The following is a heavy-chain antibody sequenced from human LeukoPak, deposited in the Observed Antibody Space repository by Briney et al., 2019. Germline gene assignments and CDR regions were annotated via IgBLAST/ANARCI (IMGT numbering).Heavy chain of an antibody. Sequence: SETLSLTCAVYGGSFSGYYWSWIRQPPGKGLEWIGEVNQNGGTNYNPSLKSRVTISVDTSKNQFSLSLSSVTAADTAFYYCARGNWNVRFAPWGQGTLVTVSS. V-gene: IGHV4-34*01. J-gene: IGHJ5*02. D-gene: IGHD1-1*01. CDR3: ARGNWNVRFAP. CDR1: GGSFSGYY. CDR2: VNQNGGT.